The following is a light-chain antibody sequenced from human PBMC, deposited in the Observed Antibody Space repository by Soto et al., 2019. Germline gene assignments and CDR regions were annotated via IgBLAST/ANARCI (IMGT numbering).Light chain of an antibody. Sequence: EIVLTQSPATLSLSPGERATLSCRASQSVSSYLAWYQQKPGQAPRLLIYDASNRATGIPARFSGSGSGTDFTLTISSLEPEDFAVYYCQQRSNWPPRTFGGGNKV. V-gene: IGKV3-11*01. CDR3: QQRSNWPPRT. J-gene: IGKJ4*01. CDR1: QSVSSY. CDR2: DAS.